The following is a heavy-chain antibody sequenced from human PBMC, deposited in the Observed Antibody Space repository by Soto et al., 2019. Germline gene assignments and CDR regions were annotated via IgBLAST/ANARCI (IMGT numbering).Heavy chain of an antibody. CDR1: GFSLSTSGVG. J-gene: IGHJ5*02. D-gene: IGHD6-13*01. CDR3: AYRQEYRGSWDSGWLDP. V-gene: IGHV2-5*02. Sequence: QITLKESGPTLVEPKPTLTLTCAFSGFSLSTSGVGVGWIRQPPGKALEWLAFIYWDDDKRYSPSLKTRLTIFKDTSRNQVLLIMTNMDPVDTATYYCAYRQEYRGSWDSGWLDPWGQGTLVTVSS. CDR2: IYWDDDK.